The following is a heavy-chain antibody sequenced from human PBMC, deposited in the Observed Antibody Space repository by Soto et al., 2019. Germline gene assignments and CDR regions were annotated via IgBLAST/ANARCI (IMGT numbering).Heavy chain of an antibody. D-gene: IGHD3-10*01. V-gene: IGHV1-8*01. Sequence: QVQLVQSGAEVKKPGASVKVSCKASGYTFTSYDINWVRQATGQGLEWMGWMNPNSGNTGYAQKFQGRVTMTRNTSMRTAYMELRSLRSEDTAVYYCARVVMVRGVLDYWGQGTLVTVSS. CDR3: ARVVMVRGVLDY. CDR1: GYTFTSYD. J-gene: IGHJ4*02. CDR2: MNPNSGNT.